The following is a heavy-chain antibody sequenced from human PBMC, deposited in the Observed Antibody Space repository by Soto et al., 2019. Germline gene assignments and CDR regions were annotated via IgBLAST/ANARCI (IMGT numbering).Heavy chain of an antibody. CDR3: ARGHTDYYAISGYYSPSGFDY. CDR1: GGSISSYY. J-gene: IGHJ4*02. CDR2: IYYSGST. V-gene: IGHV4-59*01. Sequence: HVQLQESGPGLVKPSETLSLTCTVSGGSISSYYWSWIRQPPGKGLEWIGYIYYSGSTNYNPSLTSRVTISVDTSTNQFSLRLSAVTAADEAVYYCARGHTDYYAISGYYSPSGFDYWFQGTLVTVSS. D-gene: IGHD3-22*01.